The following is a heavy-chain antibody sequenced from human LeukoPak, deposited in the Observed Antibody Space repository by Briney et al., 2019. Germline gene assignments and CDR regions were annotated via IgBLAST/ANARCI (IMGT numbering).Heavy chain of an antibody. J-gene: IGHJ4*02. CDR3: ARLEGIAAAGTGGAFDY. V-gene: IGHV4-59*08. Sequence: SETLSLTCTVSGGSISSYYWSWIRQPPGKGLEWIGYIYYSGSTNYNPSLKSRVTISVDTSKNQFSLKLSSVTAADTAVYYCARLEGIAAAGTGGAFDYWGQGTLVTVSS. D-gene: IGHD6-13*01. CDR2: IYYSGST. CDR1: GGSISSYY.